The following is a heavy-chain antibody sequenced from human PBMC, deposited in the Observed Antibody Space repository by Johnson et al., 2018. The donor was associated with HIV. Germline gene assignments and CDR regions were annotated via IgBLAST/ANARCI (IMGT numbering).Heavy chain of an antibody. V-gene: IGHV3-52*01. D-gene: IGHD3-9*01. J-gene: IGHJ3*02. CDR2: IKCDGSEK. Sequence: VQLVESGGGLVKPGGSLRLSCAASGFTFSSSWMHWVCQAPEKGLEWVADIKCDGSEKYYVDSVKGRLTISRDNAKNSLYLQVNSLRAEDMTVYYCVREEGNDILTRGDAFDIWGQGTLVTVSS. CDR1: GFTFSSSW. CDR3: VREEGNDILTRGDAFDI.